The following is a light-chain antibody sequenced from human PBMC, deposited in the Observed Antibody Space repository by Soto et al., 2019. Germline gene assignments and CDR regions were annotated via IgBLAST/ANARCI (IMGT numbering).Light chain of an antibody. Sequence: EIVLTQSPATLSLSPGERATHSCRASQSVSSYLAWYQQKPGRAPRLLIYDASNRATGIPARFSGSGSGTDFTLTISSLEPEDFAVYYCQQRSNWPPGFTFGPGTKVDIK. CDR2: DAS. CDR1: QSVSSY. V-gene: IGKV3-11*01. CDR3: QQRSNWPPGFT. J-gene: IGKJ3*01.